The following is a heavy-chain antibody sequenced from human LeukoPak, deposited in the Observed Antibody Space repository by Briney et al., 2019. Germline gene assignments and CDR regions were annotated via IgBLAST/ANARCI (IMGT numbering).Heavy chain of an antibody. CDR2: ISN. CDR3: ARGDQYNWNDIAAYYFDY. D-gene: IGHD1-20*01. J-gene: IGHJ4*02. V-gene: IGHV4-59*08. CDR1: GDSISNYY. Sequence: SETLSLTCTVSGDSISNYYWSWLRQPPGRGLEWIGYISNNYNPSLKSRVTTSVDTSKNQFSLKLSSVTAADTAMYYCARGDQYNWNDIAAYYFDYWGQGTLVTVSS.